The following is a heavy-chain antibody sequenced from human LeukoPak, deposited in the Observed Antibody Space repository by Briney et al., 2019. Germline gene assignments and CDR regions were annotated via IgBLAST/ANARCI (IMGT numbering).Heavy chain of an antibody. V-gene: IGHV1-2*02. Sequence: ASVKVSCKASRYTFTGYYMHWVRHAPGQGLEWMGWIKPNSGGTNYAQKFQGSVTMTRDTSISTAYMELSRLRSDDTAVYYCARGALKGSSWYHWFDPWGQGTLVTVSS. CDR2: IKPNSGGT. J-gene: IGHJ5*02. D-gene: IGHD6-13*01. CDR3: ARGALKGSSWYHWFDP. CDR1: RYTFTGYY.